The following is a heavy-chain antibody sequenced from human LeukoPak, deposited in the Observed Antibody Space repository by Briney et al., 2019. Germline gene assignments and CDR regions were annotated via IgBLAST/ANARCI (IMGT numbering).Heavy chain of an antibody. D-gene: IGHD2/OR15-2a*01. V-gene: IGHV4-59*01. CDR1: GGSISSYY. J-gene: IGHJ6*03. Sequence: SETLSLTCTVSGGSISSYYWSWIRQPPGKGLEWIGYIYYSGSTNYNPSLKSRVTISVDTSKNQFSLKLSSVTAADTAVYYCARGYLIDAYYMDVWGKGTTVTISS. CDR3: ARGYLIDAYYMDV. CDR2: IYYSGST.